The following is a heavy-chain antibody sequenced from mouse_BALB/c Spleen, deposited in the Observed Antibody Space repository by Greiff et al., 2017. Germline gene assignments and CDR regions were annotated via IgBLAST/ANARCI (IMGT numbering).Heavy chain of an antibody. CDR1: GDSITSGY. CDR2: ISYSGST. J-gene: IGHJ1*01. V-gene: IGHV3-8*02. CDR3: ARRTTEDWYFDV. D-gene: IGHD1-1*01. Sequence: EVQRVESGPSLVKPSQTLSLTCSVTGDSITSGYWNWIRKFPGNKLEYMGYISYSGSTYYNPSLKSRISITRDTSKDQYYLQLNSVTTEDTATYYCARRTTEDWYFDVWGAGTTVTVSS.